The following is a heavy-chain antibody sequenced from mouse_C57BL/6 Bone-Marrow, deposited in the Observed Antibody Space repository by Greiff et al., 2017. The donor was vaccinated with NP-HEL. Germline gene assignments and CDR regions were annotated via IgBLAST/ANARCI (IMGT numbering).Heavy chain of an antibody. Sequence: QVQLKESGAELARPGASVKLSCKASGYTFTSYGISWVKQRTGQGLEWIGEIYPRSGNTYYNEKFKGKATLTADKSSSTAYMELRSLTSEDSAVYFCARSERGRGFAYWGQGTLVTVSA. CDR2: IYPRSGNT. CDR1: GYTFTSYG. V-gene: IGHV1-81*01. J-gene: IGHJ3*01. D-gene: IGHD4-1*01. CDR3: ARSERGRGFAY.